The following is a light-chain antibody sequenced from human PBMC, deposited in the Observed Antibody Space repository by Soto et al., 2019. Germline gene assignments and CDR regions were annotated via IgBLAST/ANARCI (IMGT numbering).Light chain of an antibody. CDR3: QQYNNYRWT. CDR1: QSVSSW. V-gene: IGKV1-5*01. J-gene: IGKJ1*01. CDR2: DAS. Sequence: DIQMTQSPSTLSASVGDRVTITCRASQSVSSWLAWYQQKPGKAPKLLISDASGLESGVPSRFSGSGSGTEFTLTISSLQPDDFATDYCQQYNNYRWTFGQGTKVESK.